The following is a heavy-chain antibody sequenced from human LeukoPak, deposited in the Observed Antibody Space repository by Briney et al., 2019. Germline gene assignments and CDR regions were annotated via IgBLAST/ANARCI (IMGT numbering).Heavy chain of an antibody. J-gene: IGHJ4*02. CDR2: IYYSGST. V-gene: IGHV4-59*08. CDR1: GGAISSYY. Sequence: SETLPLTCTVSGGAISSYYWSWLRQPPGKGLEWIGYIYYSGSTNYNPSLKSRVTISVDTSKNQFSLKLSSVTAADTAVYYCARHARRGSFDYWGQGALVTVSS. D-gene: IGHD2-15*01. CDR3: ARHARRGSFDY.